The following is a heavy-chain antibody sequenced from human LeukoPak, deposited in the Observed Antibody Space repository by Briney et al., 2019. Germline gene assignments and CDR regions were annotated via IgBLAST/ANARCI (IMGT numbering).Heavy chain of an antibody. Sequence: GESLKISCKGSGYSFINDWIVWVRQMPGKGLEWLGIIYPGDSDITYSPSFQGRVTISADKSTSTAYLQWRSLTASDTAMYYCARVGDGYFDYWGQGTLVTVSS. D-gene: IGHD3-3*01. CDR3: ARVGDGYFDY. V-gene: IGHV5-51*01. J-gene: IGHJ4*02. CDR2: IYPGDSDI. CDR1: GYSFINDW.